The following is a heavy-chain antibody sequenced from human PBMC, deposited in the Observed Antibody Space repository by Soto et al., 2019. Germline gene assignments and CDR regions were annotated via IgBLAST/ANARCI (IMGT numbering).Heavy chain of an antibody. CDR3: ARGASGWRTGKYYFDY. D-gene: IGHD6-19*01. J-gene: IGHJ4*02. CDR1: GGSSSGYY. Sequence: PSETLSLTCAVYGGSSSGYYWSWIRQPPGKGLEWIGEINHSGSTNYNPSLKSRVTISVDTSKNQFSLKLSSVTAADTAVYYCARGASGWRTGKYYFDYWGQGTLVTVSS. V-gene: IGHV4-34*01. CDR2: INHSGST.